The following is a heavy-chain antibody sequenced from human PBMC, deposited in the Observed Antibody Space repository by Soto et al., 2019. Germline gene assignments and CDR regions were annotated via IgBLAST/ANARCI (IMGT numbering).Heavy chain of an antibody. V-gene: IGHV3-48*03. Sequence: EVQLVESGGGLVQPGGSLRLSCAASGFTFSSYEMNWVRQAPGKGLEWVSYISSSGSTIYYADSVKGRFTISRDNAKNSLYLQMNSLRAEDTSVYYCAREVCPSRHFYLWGRGTLVTVSS. J-gene: IGHJ2*01. CDR1: GFTFSSYE. D-gene: IGHD2-2*01. CDR2: ISSSGSTI. CDR3: AREVCPSRHFYL.